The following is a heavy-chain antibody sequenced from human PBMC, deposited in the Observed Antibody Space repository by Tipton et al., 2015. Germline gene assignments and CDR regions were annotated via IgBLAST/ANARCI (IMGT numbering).Heavy chain of an antibody. Sequence: LRLSCTVSGDSMTTGIYYWSWIRQHPGKGLEWIGYIYHSGITCYNPSLKSRLTISLDKSRSRFSLQLSSVTAADTAVYYCARSGDTYSDYWGQGTLVTVSS. CDR3: ARSGDTYSDY. V-gene: IGHV4-31*02. CDR1: GDSMTTGIYY. J-gene: IGHJ4*02. D-gene: IGHD4-11*01. CDR2: IYHSGIT.